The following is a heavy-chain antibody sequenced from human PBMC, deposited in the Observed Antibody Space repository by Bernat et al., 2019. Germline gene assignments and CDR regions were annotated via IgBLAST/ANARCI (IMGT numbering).Heavy chain of an antibody. CDR1: GFTFSSYA. Sequence: QVQLVESGGGVVQPGRSLRLSCAASGFTFSSYAMHWVRQAPGKGLEWVAVISYDGSNKYYADSVKGRFTISRDNAKNSLYLQMNSLRAEDTAVYYCARGRRWNPQKMKNYYYGMDVWGQGTTVTVSS. V-gene: IGHV3-30-3*01. D-gene: IGHD1-1*01. J-gene: IGHJ6*02. CDR3: ARGRRWNPQKMKNYYYGMDV. CDR2: ISYDGSNK.